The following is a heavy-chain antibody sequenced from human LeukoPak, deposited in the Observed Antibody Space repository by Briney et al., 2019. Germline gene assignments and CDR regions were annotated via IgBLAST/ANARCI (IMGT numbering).Heavy chain of an antibody. Sequence: SETLSLTRTVSGGSISSYYWSWIRQPPGKGLEWIGYIYYSGSTNYNPSLKSRVTISVDTSKNQFSLKLSSVTAADTAVYYCVRHNGGNSFVDYWGQGTLVTVSS. V-gene: IGHV4-59*08. CDR1: GGSISSYY. D-gene: IGHD4-23*01. CDR3: VRHNGGNSFVDY. J-gene: IGHJ4*02. CDR2: IYYSGST.